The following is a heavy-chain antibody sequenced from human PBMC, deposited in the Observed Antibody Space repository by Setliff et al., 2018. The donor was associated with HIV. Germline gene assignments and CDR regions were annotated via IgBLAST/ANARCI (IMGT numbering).Heavy chain of an antibody. V-gene: IGHV3-23*01. CDR3: AKTLPTLYPPHDYYFAMDV. J-gene: IGHJ6*02. Sequence: GGSLRLSCAPSGFTFGSFAMSWVRQAPGKGLEWVSVISGSGDSTFYADSLKGRFTISRDNSKNTLYLQMNSLRAEDTAVYYCAKTLPTLYPPHDYYFAMDVWGQGTTVTVSS. D-gene: IGHD2-15*01. CDR1: GFTFGSFA. CDR2: ISGSGDST.